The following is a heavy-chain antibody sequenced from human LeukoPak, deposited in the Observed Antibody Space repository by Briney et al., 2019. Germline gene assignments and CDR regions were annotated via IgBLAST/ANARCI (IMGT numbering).Heavy chain of an antibody. CDR1: GFTFDDYA. J-gene: IGHJ4*02. CDR2: ISWDGGRT. CDR3: AKDPAGGITGDGGVDY. V-gene: IGHV3-43D*03. Sequence: GGSLRLSCAASGFTFDDYAMHWVRQAPGKGLEWVSLISWDGGRTYYADSVKGRFTISRDNSKNTLYLQMNSLRAEDTAVYYCAKDPAGGITGDGGVDYWGQGTLVTVSS. D-gene: IGHD7-27*01.